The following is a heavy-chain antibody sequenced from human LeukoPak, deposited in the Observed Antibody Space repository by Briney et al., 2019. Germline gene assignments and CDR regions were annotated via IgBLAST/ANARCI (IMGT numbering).Heavy chain of an antibody. V-gene: IGHV4-59*01. CDR1: GGPISTYY. D-gene: IGHD3-10*01. J-gene: IGHJ5*02. CDR3: ARCASGSYYWFDP. CDR2: ISYSGST. Sequence: SETLSLTCTVSGGPISTYYWSWIRQPPGKGLEWIGYISYSGSTSYNPSLKSRVTISVDTSKNQFSLKLSSVTAADTALYYCARCASGSYYWFDPWGQGTLVTVSS.